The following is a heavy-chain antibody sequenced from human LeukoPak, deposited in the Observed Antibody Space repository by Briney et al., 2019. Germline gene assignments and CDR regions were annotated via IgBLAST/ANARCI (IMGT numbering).Heavy chain of an antibody. J-gene: IGHJ6*03. Sequence: SGTTYYNPSLKSRVTISVDTSKNQFSLKLNSVTAADTAVYYCARGGRYYYGSGSYYPISGYYYYYMDVWGKGTTVTVSS. CDR3: ARGGRYYYGSGSYYPISGYYYYYMDV. CDR2: SGTT. D-gene: IGHD3-10*01. V-gene: IGHV4-39*01.